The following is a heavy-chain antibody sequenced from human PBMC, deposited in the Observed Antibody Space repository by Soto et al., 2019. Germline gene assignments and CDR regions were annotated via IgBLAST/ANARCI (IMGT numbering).Heavy chain of an antibody. D-gene: IGHD5-12*01. CDR1: GYTFTSYG. V-gene: IGHV1-18*01. CDR2: ISAYNGNT. J-gene: IGHJ4*02. Sequence: QVQLVQSGAEVKKPGASVKVSCKASGYTFTSYGINWVRQAPGQVLEWMGWISAYNGNTHYAQKLQGRVTITTDTSTSTAYMELRNLRSDDTAVYYCARVLSCYDCAYWGQGTLVTVSS. CDR3: ARVLSCYDCAY.